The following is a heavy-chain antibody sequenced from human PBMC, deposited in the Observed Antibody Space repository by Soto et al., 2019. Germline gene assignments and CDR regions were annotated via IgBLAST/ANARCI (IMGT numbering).Heavy chain of an antibody. V-gene: IGHV6-1*01. J-gene: IGHJ5*02. Sequence: SQTLSLTCAISGDSVSSNSAAWNWIRQSPSRGLEWLGRTYYRSKWYNDYAVSVRGRITINPDTSKNQFSLQLKSVTPDDTAVYYCARGRAAGRGYWLDLWGQGTQVTVSS. CDR2: TYYRSKWYN. D-gene: IGHD6-13*01. CDR1: GDSVSSNSAA. CDR3: ARGRAAGRGYWLDL.